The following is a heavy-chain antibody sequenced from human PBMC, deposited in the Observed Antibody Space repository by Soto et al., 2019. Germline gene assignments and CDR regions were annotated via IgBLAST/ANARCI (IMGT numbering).Heavy chain of an antibody. D-gene: IGHD6-6*01. CDR1: GYTFTSYG. CDR3: ARNTDSSIAARLSDY. CDR2: ISAYNGNT. J-gene: IGHJ4*02. Sequence: GASVKVSCKASGYTFTSYGISWVRQAPGQGLEWMGWISAYNGNTNYAQKLQGRVTMTTDTSTSTAYMELRSLRSDDTAVYYCARNTDSSIAARLSDYWGQGTLVPVSS. V-gene: IGHV1-18*01.